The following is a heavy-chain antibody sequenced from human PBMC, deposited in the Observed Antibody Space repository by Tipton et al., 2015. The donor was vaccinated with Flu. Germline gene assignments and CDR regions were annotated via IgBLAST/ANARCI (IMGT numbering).Heavy chain of an antibody. CDR2: ISWDGGST. Sequence: AASGLTFDGYDMHWVRQAPGKGLEWVSVISWDGGSTFYADSVRGRLTVSRDNSENSLYLQMSSLRAEDTALYYCATEVAWQGGGYYGLEVWGQGTTVTVSS. J-gene: IGHJ6*02. CDR1: GLTFDGYD. CDR3: ATEVAWQGGGYYGLEV. D-gene: IGHD1-26*01. V-gene: IGHV3-43D*03.